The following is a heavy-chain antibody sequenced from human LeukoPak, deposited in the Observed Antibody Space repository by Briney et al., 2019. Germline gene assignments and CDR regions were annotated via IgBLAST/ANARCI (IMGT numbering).Heavy chain of an antibody. V-gene: IGHV3-21*01. Sequence: GGSLRLSCAASGFTFSSYSMNWVRQAPGKGLEWVSSISSSSYIYYADSVKGRFTISRDNAKNSLYLQMNSLRAEDTAVYYCARDETPDDAFDIWGQGTMVTVSS. J-gene: IGHJ3*02. CDR2: ISSSSYI. CDR3: ARDETPDDAFDI. D-gene: IGHD4-23*01. CDR1: GFTFSSYS.